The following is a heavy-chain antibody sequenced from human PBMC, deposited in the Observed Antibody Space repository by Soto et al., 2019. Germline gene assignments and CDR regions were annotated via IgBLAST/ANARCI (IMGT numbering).Heavy chain of an antibody. J-gene: IGHJ4*02. CDR2: LNTYNANT. CDR3: ARAQTPTESDL. V-gene: IGHV1-18*01. D-gene: IGHD2-15*01. CDR1: GYTFINYG. Sequence: QLQLVQSEGEVRQPGASVKVSCKTSGYTFINYGVTWVRQRPGQGLEWMGWLNTYNANTKYAQKLQGSVTMTANTSASTASVELRSLRSDDTAVYFGARAQTPTESDLWGQGTLVIVSS.